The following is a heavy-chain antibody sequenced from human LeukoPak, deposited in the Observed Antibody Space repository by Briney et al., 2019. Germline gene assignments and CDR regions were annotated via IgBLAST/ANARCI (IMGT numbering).Heavy chain of an antibody. CDR3: ANPVRGVIIDWFDP. CDR1: GFTFDDYG. J-gene: IGHJ5*02. CDR2: IRGDAGGGAT. D-gene: IGHD3-10*01. V-gene: IGHV3-23*01. Sequence: PGGSLRLSCAASGFTFDDYGMSWVRQAPGKGLEWVSTIRGDAGGGATSYADSVKGRFTVYRDNSKNTLYLQMNSLRAEDTAVYYCANPVRGVIIDWFDPWGQGTLVTVSS.